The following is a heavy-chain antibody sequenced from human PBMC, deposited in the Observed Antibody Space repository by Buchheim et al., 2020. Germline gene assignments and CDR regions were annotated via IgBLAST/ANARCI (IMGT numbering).Heavy chain of an antibody. J-gene: IGHJ4*02. Sequence: QVQLVESGEGVVQPGRSLRLSCAASGFTFSSYGMHWVRQAPGKGLEWVAVISYDGSNKYYADSVKGRFTISRDNSKNTLYLQMNSLRAEDTAVYYCAKTPAYSGSYYYFDYWGQGTL. V-gene: IGHV3-30*18. CDR1: GFTFSSYG. CDR3: AKTPAYSGSYYYFDY. CDR2: ISYDGSNK. D-gene: IGHD1-26*01.